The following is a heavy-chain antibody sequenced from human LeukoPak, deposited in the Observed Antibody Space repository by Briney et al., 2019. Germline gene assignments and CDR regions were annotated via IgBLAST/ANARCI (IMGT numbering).Heavy chain of an antibody. Sequence: SETLSLTCTVSGGSLSSYYWSWIRQPPGKGLEWIGYIYYSGSTNYNPSLKSRVTISVDTSKNQFSLKLSSVTAADTAVYYCASGYSSGRYDYWGQGTLVTVSS. CDR3: ASGYSSGRYDY. CDR2: IYYSGST. CDR1: GGSLSSYY. D-gene: IGHD6-19*01. V-gene: IGHV4-59*01. J-gene: IGHJ4*02.